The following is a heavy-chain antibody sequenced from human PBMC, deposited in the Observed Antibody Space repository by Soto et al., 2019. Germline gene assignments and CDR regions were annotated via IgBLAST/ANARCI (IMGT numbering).Heavy chain of an antibody. V-gene: IGHV3-53*01. CDR1: GFTVSTTY. CDR3: GGGGGYSGYDGHDS. J-gene: IGHJ4*02. CDR2: MYTGGST. Sequence: EVQLVESGGGLIHPGGSLRLSCGASGFTVSTTYMSWVRQAPGKGLEWVSTMYTGGSTSYADSVKGRFTISRDNSKNTLYLKINGLRAEDTAVYSGGGGGGYSGYDGHDSWGQGTLVTVSS. D-gene: IGHD5-12*01.